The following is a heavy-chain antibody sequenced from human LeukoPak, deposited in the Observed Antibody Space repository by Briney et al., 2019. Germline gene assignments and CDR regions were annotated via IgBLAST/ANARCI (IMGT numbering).Heavy chain of an antibody. CDR2: IYWDDDK. Sequence: SGPTLVKPTQTLTLTCTFSGFSLSTSGVGVGWIRQPPGKALEWLALIYWDDDKRYSPSLKSRLAITKDTSKNQVVLTMTNMDPVDTATYDCAHRRNYYGSGSYYFDYWGQGTLVTVSS. CDR3: AHRRNYYGSGSYYFDY. D-gene: IGHD3-10*01. V-gene: IGHV2-5*02. CDR1: GFSLSTSGVG. J-gene: IGHJ4*02.